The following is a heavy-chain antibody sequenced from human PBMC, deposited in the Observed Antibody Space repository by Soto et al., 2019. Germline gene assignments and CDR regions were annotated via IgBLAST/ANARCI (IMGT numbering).Heavy chain of an antibody. CDR2: ISGNGRII. J-gene: IGHJ4*02. CDR1: GFIFSDYY. V-gene: IGHV3-11*01. CDR3: ARDFDADSRTDFDY. Sequence: QVQLVESGGGLVKPGGSLRLSCATSGFIFSDYYMHWIRQAPGKGLEWIAYISGNGRIIQYADYAKGRLTISRDNAQNSLYLKMKSLRAEDTALYFCARDFDADSRTDFDYWGQGTLVTVSS. D-gene: IGHD4-17*01.